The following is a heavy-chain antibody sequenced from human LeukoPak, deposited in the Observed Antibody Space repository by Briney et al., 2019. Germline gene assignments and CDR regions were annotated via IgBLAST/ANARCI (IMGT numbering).Heavy chain of an antibody. J-gene: IGHJ3*02. CDR3: ARDDSADDNAFDI. CDR2: IWSHGNTK. V-gene: IGHV3-33*01. Sequence: PGGSLRLSCAASGFTFSSYGMHWVRQAPGKGLEWVAVIWSHGNTKKYADSVEGRFTISRDNSKNTLCLEMDTLRAEDTALYYCARDDSADDNAFDIWGQGTMVTVSS. D-gene: IGHD3-9*01. CDR1: GFTFSSYG.